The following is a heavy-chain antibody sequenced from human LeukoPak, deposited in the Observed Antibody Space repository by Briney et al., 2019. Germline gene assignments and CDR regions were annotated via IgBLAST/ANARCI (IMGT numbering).Heavy chain of an antibody. CDR2: IYYSGST. J-gene: IGHJ5*02. V-gene: IGHV4-39*01. Sequence: SETLSLTCTVSGGSISSSSYYWGWIRQPPGQGLEWIGSIYYSGSTYYNPSLKSRVTISVDTSKNQFSLKLSSVTAADTAVYYCARHLEAYYDILTGYYTLSWFDPWGQGTLVTVSS. CDR3: ARHLEAYYDILTGYYTLSWFDP. D-gene: IGHD3-9*01. CDR1: GGSISSSSYY.